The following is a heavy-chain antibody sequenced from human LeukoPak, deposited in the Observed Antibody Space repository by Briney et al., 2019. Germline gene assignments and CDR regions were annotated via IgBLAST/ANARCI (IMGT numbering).Heavy chain of an antibody. J-gene: IGHJ4*02. CDR3: ARWGSGYDSYYFDY. D-gene: IGHD5-12*01. CDR1: GYTFTGYY. Sequence: ASVKVSCKASGYTFTGYYMHWVRQAPGQGLEWMGWISAYNGNTNYAQKLQGRVTMTTDTSTSTAYMELRSLRSDDTAVYYCARWGSGYDSYYFDYWGQGTLVTVSS. V-gene: IGHV1-18*04. CDR2: ISAYNGNT.